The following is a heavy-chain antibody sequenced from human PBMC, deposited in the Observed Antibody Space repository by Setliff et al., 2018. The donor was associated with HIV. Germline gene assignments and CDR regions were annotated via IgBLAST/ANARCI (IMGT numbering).Heavy chain of an antibody. D-gene: IGHD6-19*01. V-gene: IGHV4-59*11. CDR1: GGSISSHY. J-gene: IGHJ4*02. Sequence: ETLSLTCTVSGGSISSHYWIWIRQPPGKGLEWIGYIYVYNSERTNYNPSLTSRVTISVDTSRNQFSLKLTSVTAADTAIYYCARAVNFDYWGQGTQVTVS. CDR2: IYVYNSERT. CDR3: ARAVNFDY.